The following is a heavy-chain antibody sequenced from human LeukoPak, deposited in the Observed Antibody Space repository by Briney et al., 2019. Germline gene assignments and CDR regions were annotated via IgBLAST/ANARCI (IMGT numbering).Heavy chain of an antibody. CDR3: AREMYSSSSGPDC. Sequence: ASVKVSCKASGYTFTGYYMHWVRQAPGQGLEWMGWINPNSGGTNYAQKFQGRVTMTRDTSISTAYMELSRLRSDDTAVYYCAREMYSSSSGPDCWGQGTLVTVSS. CDR1: GYTFTGYY. CDR2: INPNSGGT. V-gene: IGHV1-2*02. J-gene: IGHJ4*02. D-gene: IGHD6-6*01.